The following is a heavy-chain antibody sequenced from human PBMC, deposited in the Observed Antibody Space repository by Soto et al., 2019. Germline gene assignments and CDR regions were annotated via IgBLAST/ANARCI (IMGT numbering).Heavy chain of an antibody. CDR1: GGSISRYY. V-gene: IGHV4-59*01. CDR2: MYNTGST. J-gene: IGHJ6*02. D-gene: IGHD2-21*02. CDR3: ARDLWGYCGADCYPLDV. Sequence: QVRLQESGPGLVKPSETLSLTCTVSGGSISRYYWSWIRQHPGKGLEWIGYMYNTGSTIYNPSLKSRVTISVDTLKNQFSLKLNSVTAADTAVYYCARDLWGYCGADCYPLDVWGQGTTVTVSS.